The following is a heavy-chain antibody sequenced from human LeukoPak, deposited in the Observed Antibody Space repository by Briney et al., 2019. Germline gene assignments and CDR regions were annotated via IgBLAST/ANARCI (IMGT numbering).Heavy chain of an antibody. J-gene: IGHJ6*03. CDR1: GFTFSSYG. Sequence: GGSLRLSCAASGFTFSSYGMHWVRQAPGKGLEWVAFIRYDGSNKYYADSVKGRFTISRDNSKNTLYLQMNSLRAEDTAVYYCAKGVAHYYYMGVWGKGTTVTVSS. CDR3: AKGVAHYYYMGV. CDR2: IRYDGSNK. V-gene: IGHV3-30*02. D-gene: IGHD2-15*01.